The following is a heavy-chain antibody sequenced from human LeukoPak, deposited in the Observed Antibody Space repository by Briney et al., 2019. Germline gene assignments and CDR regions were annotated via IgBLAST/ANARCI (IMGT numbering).Heavy chain of an antibody. J-gene: IGHJ4*02. CDR1: GYTFTSYA. D-gene: IGHD3-16*01. CDR2: INTDTGNL. V-gene: IGHV7-4-1*02. Sequence: ASVKVSCKASGYTFTSYAMNWVRRAPGQGLEWMGWINTDTGNLMYAQGFTGRFVFSLDTSVSTAYLQISSLKAEDTAVYYCARQGGPLDYWGQGTLVTVSS. CDR3: ARQGGPLDY.